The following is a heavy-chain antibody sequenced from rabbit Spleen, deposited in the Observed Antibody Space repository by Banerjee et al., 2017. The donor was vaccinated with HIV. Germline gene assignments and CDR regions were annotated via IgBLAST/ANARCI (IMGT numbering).Heavy chain of an antibody. J-gene: IGHJ4*01. Sequence: ELVESGGGLVQPGESLKLSCKVSGIDFSSYGISWVRQAPGKGLEWIGCINSSSGSTVYATWAKGRFTISRTSSTTVALQVPSLTAADTATYFCTRDAAGREDFNLWGPGTLVTVS. CDR3: TRDAAGREDFNL. D-gene: IGHD4-2*01. CDR2: INSSSGST. CDR1: GIDFSSYG. V-gene: IGHV1S45*01.